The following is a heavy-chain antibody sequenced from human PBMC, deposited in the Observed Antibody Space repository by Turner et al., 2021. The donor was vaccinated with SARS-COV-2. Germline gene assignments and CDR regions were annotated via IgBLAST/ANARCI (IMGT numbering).Heavy chain of an antibody. CDR3: AKGGGSGLLNFDY. D-gene: IGHD6-19*01. J-gene: IGHJ4*02. CDR1: GFTFSSYV. CDR2: ISYDGSNK. V-gene: IGHV3-30*18. Sequence: QVPLVESGGGVVQPGRSLRLSCAASGFTFSSYVMHWVRQAPGKGLEWVAVISYDGSNKYYADSVKGRFTISRDNSKNTLYLQMNSLRAEDTAVYYCAKGGGSGLLNFDYWGQGTLVTVSS.